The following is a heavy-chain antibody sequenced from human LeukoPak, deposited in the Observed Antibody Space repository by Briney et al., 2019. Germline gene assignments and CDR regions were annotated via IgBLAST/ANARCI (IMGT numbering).Heavy chain of an antibody. V-gene: IGHV4-59*11. Sequence: SETLSLTCTVSGGSISSHYWSWIRQPPGKGLEWIGYIYYSGTTNYNPSLKSRVTISVDTSKNQFSLKLSSVTAADTAVYYCARGVYIAAAQYGYWGQGTLATVSS. D-gene: IGHD6-13*01. J-gene: IGHJ4*02. CDR3: ARGVYIAAAQYGY. CDR2: IYYSGTT. CDR1: GGSISSHY.